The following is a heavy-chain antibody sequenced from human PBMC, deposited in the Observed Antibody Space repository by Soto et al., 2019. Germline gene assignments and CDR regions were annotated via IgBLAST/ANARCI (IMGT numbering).Heavy chain of an antibody. V-gene: IGHV3-15*07. CDR1: GFIFTDAW. Sequence: EVQLVESGGGLVKPGGSLRLSCGGFGFIFTDAWMNWVRQAPGKGLEWVGHSKSKAVGGTTDYAAPVKGRFTISRDDSKNTLYLQMNNLKTEDTAVYYCTLDTSGYFYPRHWGQGTLVTVSS. CDR2: SKSKAVGGTT. J-gene: IGHJ4*02. D-gene: IGHD2-21*02. CDR3: TLDTSGYFYPRH.